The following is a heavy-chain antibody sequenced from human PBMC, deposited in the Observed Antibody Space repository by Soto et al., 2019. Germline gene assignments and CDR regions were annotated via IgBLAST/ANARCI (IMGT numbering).Heavy chain of an antibody. CDR2: IYYSGST. CDR1: GGSISTYY. J-gene: IGHJ5*02. CDR3: ARDRSSWFGWFDP. V-gene: IGHV4-4*08. D-gene: IGHD6-13*01. Sequence: QVQLQESGPGLVKPSETLSLTCTVSGGSISTYYWSWIRQPPGKGLEWIGHIYYSGSTNYNPSLTSRVTISLDTSKNQASLTLSSVTAADTAVYYCARDRSSWFGWFDPWGQGTLVTVSS.